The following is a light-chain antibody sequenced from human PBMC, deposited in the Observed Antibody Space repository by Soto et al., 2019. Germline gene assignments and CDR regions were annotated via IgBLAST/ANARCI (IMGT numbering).Light chain of an antibody. CDR2: AAS. J-gene: IGKJ4*01. Sequence: DIQMTQSPSSLSASLGDRVTTTCRASQGIGVYLAWFQQKPGNAPKLLIYAASTLQSGVPSRFSGSGSGTDFTLTVSSLQPEDVATYYCQKYNSAPLTFGGGTRVEIK. V-gene: IGKV1-27*01. CDR3: QKYNSAPLT. CDR1: QGIGVY.